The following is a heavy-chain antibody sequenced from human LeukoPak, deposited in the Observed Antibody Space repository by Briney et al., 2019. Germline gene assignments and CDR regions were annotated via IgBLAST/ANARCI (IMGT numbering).Heavy chain of an antibody. J-gene: IGHJ4*02. CDR3: AKVLRGEFSCLDY. CDR2: ISGGSRHI. D-gene: IGHD3-16*02. V-gene: IGHV3-21*01. Sequence: GGPLRLSCAASGFTFSSYSMNWVRHTPGKGLEWVSSISGGSRHIYYADSVKGRFTISRDNAKSSLYLQMNSLRAEDTAVYYCAKVLRGEFSCLDYWGQGTLVTVSS. CDR1: GFTFSSYS.